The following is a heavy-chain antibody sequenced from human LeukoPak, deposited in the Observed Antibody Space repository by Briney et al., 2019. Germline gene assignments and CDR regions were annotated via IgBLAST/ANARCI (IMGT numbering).Heavy chain of an antibody. CDR3: ARAYRSSWYANWFDP. V-gene: IGHV4-59*08. Sequence: SETLSLTCTVSGGSITRYYWSWIRQPPGKGLEWLGYIYYTGSTNYNPSLKSRVTISVDTSKNQFSLKLSSVTAADTAVYFCARAYRSSWYANWFDPWGQGTLVTVSS. CDR2: IYYTGST. D-gene: IGHD6-13*01. CDR1: GGSITRYY. J-gene: IGHJ5*02.